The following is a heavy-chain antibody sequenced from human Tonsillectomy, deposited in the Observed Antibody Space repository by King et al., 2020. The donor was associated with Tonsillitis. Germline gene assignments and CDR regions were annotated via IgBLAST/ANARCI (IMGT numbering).Heavy chain of an antibody. V-gene: IGHV1-18*01. CDR3: ARGLVRGVILDYFDY. CDR2: ISADNGHI. Sequence: QLVQSGAEVKKPGASVKVSCKASGYIFTGSDISWVRQAPGQGLEWMGWISADNGHINYAQKLQGRVTMTTDTSTSTAYMELRSLRSDDTAVYYCARGLVRGVILDYFDYWGQGTLVTVSS. D-gene: IGHD3-10*01. J-gene: IGHJ4*02. CDR1: GYIFTGSD.